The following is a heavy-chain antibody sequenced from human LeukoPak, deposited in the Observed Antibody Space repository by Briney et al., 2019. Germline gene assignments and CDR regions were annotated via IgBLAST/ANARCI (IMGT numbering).Heavy chain of an antibody. CDR2: INPNSGGT. CDR1: GYTFTGYY. Sequence: GASVKVSCKASGYTFTGYYMHWVRQAPGQGLEWMGWINPNSGGTNYAQKFQGRVTMTRDTSISTAYMELRSLRSDDTAVYYCARVYGSGNSWFDPWGQGTLVTVSS. CDR3: ARVYGSGNSWFDP. V-gene: IGHV1-2*02. D-gene: IGHD3-10*01. J-gene: IGHJ5*02.